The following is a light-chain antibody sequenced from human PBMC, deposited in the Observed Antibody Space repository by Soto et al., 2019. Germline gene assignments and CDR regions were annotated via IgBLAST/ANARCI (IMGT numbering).Light chain of an antibody. CDR2: GAS. J-gene: IGKJ3*01. CDR3: QQYDKSPFT. V-gene: IGKV3-20*01. Sequence: EIVLTQSPGTLSLSPGERATLSCRASQSVSSSYLAWYQQKPGQAPRLLIYGASNRATDIPDRVSGGGSGTDFTLTISRLEPEDFAVYYCQQYDKSPFTFGPGTKVDIK. CDR1: QSVSSSY.